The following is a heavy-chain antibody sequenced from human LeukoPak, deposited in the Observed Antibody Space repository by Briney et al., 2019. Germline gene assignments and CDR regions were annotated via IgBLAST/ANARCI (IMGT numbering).Heavy chain of an antibody. Sequence: SETLSLTCAVYGGSFSGYYWSWIRQPPGKGLEWIGEINHSGSTNYNPSLKSRVTISVDTSKNQFSLKLSSVTAADTAVYYCATLRFLEWLFPQQEDAFDIWGQGTMVTVSS. CDR1: GGSFSGYY. V-gene: IGHV4-34*01. J-gene: IGHJ3*02. CDR3: ATLRFLEWLFPQQEDAFDI. D-gene: IGHD3-3*01. CDR2: INHSGST.